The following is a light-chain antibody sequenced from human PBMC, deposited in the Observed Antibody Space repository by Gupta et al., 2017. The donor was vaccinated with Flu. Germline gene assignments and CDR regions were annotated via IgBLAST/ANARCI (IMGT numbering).Light chain of an antibody. Sequence: QAVLTQPSSLSASPGASASLTCTLRRDINLATYRIYWYQQKPGSPPQFLLRYKSDSDKQQGSGVPSRFSGSKEASANAGILLISGLQSEDEADYYCMIWHSTAWVFGGGTKLTVL. CDR1: RDINLATYR. CDR2: YKSDSDK. V-gene: IGLV5-45*03. CDR3: MIWHSTAWV. J-gene: IGLJ3*02.